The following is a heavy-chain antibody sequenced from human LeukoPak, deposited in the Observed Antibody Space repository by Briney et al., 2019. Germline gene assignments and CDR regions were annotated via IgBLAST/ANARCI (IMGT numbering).Heavy chain of an antibody. CDR3: ASSGSSSSGSATWDF. J-gene: IGHJ4*02. D-gene: IGHD6-13*01. CDR2: IVRIIGTA. Sequence: ASLKVSSKASGGTFSSYAISWVRQAPGHGLEWMGRIVRIIGTANYAQKYPGSVTLTTDASTSTAYMELSRLRSEDTAVYDCASSGSSSSGSATWDFWGQGNLVTVSS. V-gene: IGHV1-69*05. CDR1: GGTFSSYA.